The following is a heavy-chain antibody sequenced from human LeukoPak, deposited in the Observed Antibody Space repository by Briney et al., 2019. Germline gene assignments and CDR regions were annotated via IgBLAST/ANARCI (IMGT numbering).Heavy chain of an antibody. D-gene: IGHD6-13*01. CDR1: GDSVSINSAG. CDR3: ARGKIRADWLDP. J-gene: IGHJ5*02. CDR2: TYYRSKWYN. Sequence: SQTLSLTCAISGDSVSINSAGWNWIRQSPSRGLEWLGRTYYRSKWYNDFAPSVRNRITINPDTSKNQFSLKLSSVTAADVAVYYCARGKIRADWLDPWGQGTLVTVSS. V-gene: IGHV6-1*01.